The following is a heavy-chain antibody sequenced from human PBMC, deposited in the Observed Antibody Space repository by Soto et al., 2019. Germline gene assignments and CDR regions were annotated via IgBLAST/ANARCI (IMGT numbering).Heavy chain of an antibody. CDR1: GASLNNDSYY. J-gene: IGHJ4*02. CDR2: IYYTGNT. D-gene: IGHD1-20*01. CDR3: ARPRWKDGIK. Sequence: SETLSLTCSVSGASLNNDSYYWGWIRQPPGKGLEWIGTIYYTGNTFYNPSLRSRVTISVDTSKNQLSLKLTSLTVADTAVYYCARPRWKDGIKWGRGILVTVSS. V-gene: IGHV4-39*01.